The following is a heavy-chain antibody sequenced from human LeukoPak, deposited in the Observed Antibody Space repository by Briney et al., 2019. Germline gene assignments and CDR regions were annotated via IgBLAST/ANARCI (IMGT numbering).Heavy chain of an antibody. CDR2: IYYSGST. V-gene: IGHV4-59*01. J-gene: IGHJ4*02. D-gene: IGHD4-17*01. CDR1: GGSISPYY. CDR3: ARGSDGDYDY. Sequence: SETLSLTCTVSGGSISPYYWSWIRQPPEKGLEWIGYIYYSGSTNYNPSLKSRVTISVDTSKNQFSLKLSSVTAADTAVYYCARGSDGDYDYWGQGTLVTVSS.